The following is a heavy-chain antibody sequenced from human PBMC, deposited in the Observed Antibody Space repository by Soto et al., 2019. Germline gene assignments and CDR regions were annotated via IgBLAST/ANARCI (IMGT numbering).Heavy chain of an antibody. V-gene: IGHV3-23*01. CDR2: VSGSGRST. CDR1: EFTFSDYD. CDR3: AKDRRGVMDV. D-gene: IGHD3-10*01. J-gene: IGHJ6*02. Sequence: PGGSLRLPCAASEFTFSDYDRSWVRRAPGKGLEWVSAVSGSGRSTDYADSVKGRFTISRDNSRHTLYLQRNSLRAEDTAVDYCAKDRRGVMDVRGQGTTVTVSS.